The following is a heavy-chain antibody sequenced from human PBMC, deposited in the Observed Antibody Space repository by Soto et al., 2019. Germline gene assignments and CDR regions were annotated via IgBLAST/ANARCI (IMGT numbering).Heavy chain of an antibody. Sequence: PGGSLRLSCAASGFTFSNAWMNWVRQAPGKGLEWVARTRNKVNSYTTEYAASVKGRFTISRDDSKNSLYLQMNSLKTEDTAVYYCARDLLWSGYWSSDYWGQGTLVTVSS. CDR3: ARDLLWSGYWSSDY. CDR2: TRNKVNSYTT. D-gene: IGHD3-3*01. CDR1: GFTFSNAW. J-gene: IGHJ4*02. V-gene: IGHV3-72*01.